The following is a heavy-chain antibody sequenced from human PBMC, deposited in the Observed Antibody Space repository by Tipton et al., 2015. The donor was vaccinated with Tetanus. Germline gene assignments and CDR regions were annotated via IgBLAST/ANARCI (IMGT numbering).Heavy chain of an antibody. D-gene: IGHD5-24*01. V-gene: IGHV4-4*07. J-gene: IGHJ4*02. CDR1: RGPISSYY. CDR3: ARGITDGYNRRLDY. Sequence: TLSLTCSVSRGPISSYYWSWIRQPAGKGLEWIGHISNGNPDYAPSLKSRVTLSVDTSKNEFSLRLRSVTAADTGVYYCARGITDGYNRRLDYWGQGLRVAVS. CDR2: ISNGNP.